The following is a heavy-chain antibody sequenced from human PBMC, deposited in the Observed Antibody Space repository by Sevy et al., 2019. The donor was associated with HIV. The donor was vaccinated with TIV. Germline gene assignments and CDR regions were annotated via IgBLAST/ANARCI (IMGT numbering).Heavy chain of an antibody. Sequence: GGSLRLSCAASGFSFSRYFMHWVRQAPGEGLVWVSRINSDGSTTNYADSVEGRFIVSRDNAKKTLYLELHSLRVEDTGTYYCARDTLGYGGNPNLDLDLWGQGTLVTVSS. CDR1: GFSFSRYF. D-gene: IGHD4-17*01. CDR2: INSDGSTT. V-gene: IGHV3-74*01. J-gene: IGHJ5*02. CDR3: ARDTLGYGGNPNLDLDL.